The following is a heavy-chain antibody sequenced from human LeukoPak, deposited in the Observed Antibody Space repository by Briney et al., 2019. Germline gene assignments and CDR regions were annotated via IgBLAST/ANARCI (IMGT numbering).Heavy chain of an antibody. CDR1: GFTFTSHW. V-gene: IGHV3-74*01. CDR3: ARAAPDAFDI. CDR2: INGDGSGT. D-gene: IGHD2-15*01. J-gene: IGHJ3*02. Sequence: PGGSLRLSCTASGFTFTSHWMHWVRQVPGKGLVWVSRINGDGSGTNHAGSVNGRFTISRDNAKNSLYLQMNSLRAEDTAVYYCARAAPDAFDIWGQGTMVTVSS.